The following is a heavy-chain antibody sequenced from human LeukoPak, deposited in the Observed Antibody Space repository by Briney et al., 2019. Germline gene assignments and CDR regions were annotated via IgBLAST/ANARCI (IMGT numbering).Heavy chain of an antibody. CDR2: IYYRGST. V-gene: IGHV4-39*01. D-gene: IGHD2-15*01. Sequence: SETLSLTCTVSGGSISSSNYYWGWIRQPPGKGLEWIGSIYYRGSTYYNPSLMSRVPIFVDTSKNQFSLKLSSVTAADTAVYYCARHGYCSGGSCYSWGYYYYMDVWGKGTTVTISS. CDR3: ARHGYCSGGSCYSWGYYYYMDV. J-gene: IGHJ6*03. CDR1: GGSISSSNYY.